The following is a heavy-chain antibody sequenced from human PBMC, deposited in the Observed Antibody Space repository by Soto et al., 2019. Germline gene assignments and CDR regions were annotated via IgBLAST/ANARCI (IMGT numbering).Heavy chain of an antibody. Sequence: QGQLVQSGVEVKKPGASVKVSCKASGYSFFNYGIGWVRQAPGQGLEWMGWITVNSGNTNYPQKFRGRVTMTTDTSTNTAYMELRSLTSDDTAVYYCGRGLGGGWYYFDYWGPGTLVTVSS. CDR1: GYSFFNYG. CDR3: GRGLGGGWYYFDY. CDR2: ITVNSGNT. J-gene: IGHJ4*02. V-gene: IGHV1-18*04. D-gene: IGHD6-19*01.